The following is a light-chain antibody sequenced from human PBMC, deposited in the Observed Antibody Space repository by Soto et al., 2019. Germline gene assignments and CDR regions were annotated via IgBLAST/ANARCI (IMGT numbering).Light chain of an antibody. CDR3: QQYNAWPRT. CDR1: LSVSRN. Sequence: EIVMTQSPATLSVSPGERATLSCRAGLSVSRNLAWYQQKPGQAPRLLIFDASTRATGIPARFSGSGSGTEFTLTITSLQSEDFAVYYCQQYNAWPRTFGQGTKVEIK. V-gene: IGKV3-15*01. CDR2: DAS. J-gene: IGKJ1*01.